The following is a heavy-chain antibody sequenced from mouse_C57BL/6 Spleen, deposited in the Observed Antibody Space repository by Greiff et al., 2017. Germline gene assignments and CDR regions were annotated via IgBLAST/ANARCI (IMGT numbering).Heavy chain of an antibody. V-gene: IGHV6-6*01. D-gene: IGHD1-1*01. CDR3: TRRGYYGSSPYYYAMDY. J-gene: IGHJ4*01. CDR2: IRNKANNHAT. Sequence: DVMLVESGGGLVQPGGSMKLSCAASGFTFSDAWMDWVRQSPEKGLEWVAEIRNKANNHATYYAESVKGRFTISRDDSKSSVYLQMNSLRAEDTGIYYCTRRGYYGSSPYYYAMDYWGQGTSVTVSS. CDR1: GFTFSDAW.